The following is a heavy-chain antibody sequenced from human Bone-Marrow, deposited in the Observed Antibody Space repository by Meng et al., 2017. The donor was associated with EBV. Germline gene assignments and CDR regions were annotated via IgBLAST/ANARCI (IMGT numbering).Heavy chain of an antibody. D-gene: IGHD5-18*01. Sequence: QVQLVQSGAGAKKPGAPGKVSCKASGYTFTSYGISWVRQAPGQGLEWMGIINPSGGSTSYAQKFQGRVTITADESTSTAYMELSSLRSEDTAVYYCARSRQLDWDYYFDYWGQGTLVTVSS. V-gene: IGHV1-46*01. CDR2: INPSGGST. CDR1: GYTFTSYG. J-gene: IGHJ4*02. CDR3: ARSRQLDWDYYFDY.